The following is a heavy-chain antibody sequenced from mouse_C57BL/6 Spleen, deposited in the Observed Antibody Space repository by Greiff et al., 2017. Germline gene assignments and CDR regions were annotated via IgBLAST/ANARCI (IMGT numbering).Heavy chain of an antibody. CDR2: IYIGNGYT. CDR3: ARQASSYDYDGGNYAMDY. J-gene: IGHJ4*01. CDR1: GYTFTSYG. V-gene: IGHV1-58*01. D-gene: IGHD2-4*01. Sequence: EVKLVESGAELVRPGSSVKMSCKTSGYTFTSYGINWVKQRPGQGLEWIGYIYIGNGYTEYNEKFKGKATLTSDTSSSTAYMQLSSLTSEDSAIDFCARQASSYDYDGGNYAMDYWGQGTSVTVSS.